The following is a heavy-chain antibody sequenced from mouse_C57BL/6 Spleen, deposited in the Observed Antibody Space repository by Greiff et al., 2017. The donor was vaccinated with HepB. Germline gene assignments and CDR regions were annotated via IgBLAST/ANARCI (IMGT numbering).Heavy chain of an antibody. CDR3: ARESHYYGSSYGYFDV. J-gene: IGHJ1*03. CDR2: IRNKANGYTT. CDR1: GFTFTDYY. Sequence: EVKLVESGGGLVQPGGSLSLSCAASGFTFTDYYMSWVRQPPGKALEWLGFIRNKANGYTTEYSASVKGRFTISRDNSQSILYLQMNALRAEDSATYYCARESHYYGSSYGYFDVWGTGTTVTVSS. V-gene: IGHV7-3*01. D-gene: IGHD1-1*01.